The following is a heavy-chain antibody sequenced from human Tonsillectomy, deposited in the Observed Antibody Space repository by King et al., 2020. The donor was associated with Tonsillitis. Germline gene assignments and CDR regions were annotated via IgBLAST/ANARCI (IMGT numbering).Heavy chain of an antibody. Sequence: VQLQQWGAGLLKPSETLSLTCAVYGGSFSGYYWSWIRQPPGKGLEWIGEINHNGSTNYNPPLKSRVTISLATSKNQFSLKLSSVTAADTAVYYCACQRLIAAAGNYYYYGMDVWGQGTTVTVSS. CDR1: GGSFSGYY. J-gene: IGHJ6*02. CDR3: ACQRLIAAAGNYYYYGMDV. CDR2: INHNGST. V-gene: IGHV4-34*01. D-gene: IGHD6-13*01.